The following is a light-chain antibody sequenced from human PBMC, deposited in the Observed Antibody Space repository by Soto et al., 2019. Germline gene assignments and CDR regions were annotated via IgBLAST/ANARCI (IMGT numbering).Light chain of an antibody. CDR3: SSYTSSSTVV. CDR1: SSDVGTYNY. Sequence: QSVLTQPASVSGSPGQSITISCTGSSSDVGTYNYVSWYQQHAGKVPKLMIYDVSNRPSGISDHFSGSKSGNTASLTISGLQAEDEADYYCSSYTSSSTVVFGGGTKLTVL. J-gene: IGLJ2*01. CDR2: DVS. V-gene: IGLV2-14*01.